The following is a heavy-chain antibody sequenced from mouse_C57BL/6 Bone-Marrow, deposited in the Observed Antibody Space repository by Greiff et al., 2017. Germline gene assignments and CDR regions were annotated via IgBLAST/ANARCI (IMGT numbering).Heavy chain of an antibody. Sequence: VQLQQSGPELVKPGASVKISCKASGYAFSSSWMNWVKQRPGKGLEWIGRIYPGEGDTNYNGKFKGKATLTADKSSSTAYMQLSSLTSEDSAVYFCARPGYYAMDYWGQGTSVTVSS. CDR1: GYAFSSSW. V-gene: IGHV1-82*01. J-gene: IGHJ4*01. D-gene: IGHD4-1*01. CDR2: IYPGEGDT. CDR3: ARPGYYAMDY.